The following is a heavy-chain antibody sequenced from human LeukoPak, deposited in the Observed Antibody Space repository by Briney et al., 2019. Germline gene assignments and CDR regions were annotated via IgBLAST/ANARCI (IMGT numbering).Heavy chain of an antibody. CDR2: IRGYNRNT. D-gene: IGHD4-17*01. Sequence: ASVKVSCKASGYSFTSYGITWVRQAPGQGLEWMGWIRGYNRNTKYAQKFQGRVTMTTDTSTSTAYMELRSLRSDDTAVYYCARDYGDYPSYWGQGTLVTVSS. V-gene: IGHV1-18*01. CDR3: ARDYGDYPSY. CDR1: GYSFTSYG. J-gene: IGHJ4*02.